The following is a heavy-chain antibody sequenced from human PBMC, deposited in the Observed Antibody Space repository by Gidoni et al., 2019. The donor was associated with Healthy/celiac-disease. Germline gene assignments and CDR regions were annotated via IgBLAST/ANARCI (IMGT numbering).Heavy chain of an antibody. Sequence: QVQLQASGPGLVKPSETLSLTCPGAGGSISSYYWSWIRQPPGKGLEWIGYIYYSGSTNYNPSLKSRVTISVDTSKTQFSLKLSSVTAADTAVYYCARSCGGDCYYGAFDIWGQGTMVTVSS. J-gene: IGHJ3*02. V-gene: IGHV4-59*01. CDR3: ARSCGGDCYYGAFDI. CDR2: IYYSGST. CDR1: GGSISSYY. D-gene: IGHD2-21*02.